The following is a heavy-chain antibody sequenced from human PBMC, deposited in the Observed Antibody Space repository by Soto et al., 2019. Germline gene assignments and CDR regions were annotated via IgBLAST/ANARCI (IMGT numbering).Heavy chain of an antibody. CDR1: GGTFSSYA. Sequence: GASVKVSCKASGGTFSSYAISWVRQAPGQGLEWMGGIIPIFGTANYAQKFQGRVTITADESTSTAYMELSSLRSEDTAVYYCARENSGLRYFDWLLPMWGQGTLVTVSS. D-gene: IGHD3-9*01. CDR2: IIPIFGTA. CDR3: ARENSGLRYFDWLLPM. V-gene: IGHV1-69*13. J-gene: IGHJ4*02.